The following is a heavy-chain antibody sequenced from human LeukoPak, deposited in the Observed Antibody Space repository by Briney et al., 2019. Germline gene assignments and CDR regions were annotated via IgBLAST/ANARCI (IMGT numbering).Heavy chain of an antibody. D-gene: IGHD1-26*01. CDR1: GFTVSSNY. V-gene: IGHV3-53*01. J-gene: IGHJ3*02. Sequence: PGGSLRLSCAASGFTVSSNYMSWVRQAPGKGLEWVSVIYSGGSTYCADSVKGRFTISRDNSKNTLYLQMNSLRAEDTAVYYCARDGAVGGSYGLDAFDIWGQGTMVTVSS. CDR3: ARDGAVGGSYGLDAFDI. CDR2: IYSGGST.